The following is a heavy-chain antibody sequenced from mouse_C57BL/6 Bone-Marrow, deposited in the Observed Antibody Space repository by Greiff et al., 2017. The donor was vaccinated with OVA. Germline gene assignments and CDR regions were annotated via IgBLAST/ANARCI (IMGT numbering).Heavy chain of an antibody. CDR2: ISAGGGDT. D-gene: IGHD3-3*01. CDR3: ARDRDSYAMDY. Sequence: EVKLVESGGGLVKPGGSLKLSCAASGFTFTSYAMPWVSQTPEKRLEWVATISAGGGDTNYPDNVKGRFTISRDNANNNLYLQLSHLKSEDTAIYYCARDRDSYAMDYWGQGTSVTVSS. V-gene: IGHV5-4*01. CDR1: GFTFTSYA. J-gene: IGHJ4*01.